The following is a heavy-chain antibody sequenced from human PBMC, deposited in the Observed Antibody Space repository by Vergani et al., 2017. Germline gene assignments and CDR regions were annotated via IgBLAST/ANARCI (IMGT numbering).Heavy chain of an antibody. Sequence: EVQLVQSGAEVKKPGESLKISCKGSGYSFTSYWIGWVRQMPGKGLEWMGIIYPGDYDTRYSPSFQGQVTISADKSISTAYLQWSSLKASDTAMYYCARLVVPAAAYYYYMDVWGKGTTVTVSS. CDR3: ARLVVPAAAYYYYMDV. CDR2: IYPGDYDT. CDR1: GYSFTSYW. J-gene: IGHJ6*03. V-gene: IGHV5-51*01. D-gene: IGHD2-2*01.